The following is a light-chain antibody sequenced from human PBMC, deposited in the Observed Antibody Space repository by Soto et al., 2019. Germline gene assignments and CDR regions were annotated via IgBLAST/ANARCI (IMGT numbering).Light chain of an antibody. V-gene: IGKV3-20*01. J-gene: IGKJ2*01. CDR3: QQYGRSPLLYT. Sequence: EMVLTQSPGTLSLSTGERATLSCRASQSVTSNYLAWYQQKPGQAPRLLIYGASTSAAGVPDRFSGSGSGTVFPLTITRLEPEDFAVYYCQQYGRSPLLYTFGQGTKLGVK. CDR1: QSVTSNY. CDR2: GAS.